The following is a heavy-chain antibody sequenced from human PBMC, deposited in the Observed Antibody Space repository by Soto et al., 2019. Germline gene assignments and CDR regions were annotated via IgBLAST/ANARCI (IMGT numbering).Heavy chain of an antibody. D-gene: IGHD6-13*01. CDR2: IYWDDDK. CDR3: AHHRAYSSSWLNWFDP. CDR1: GFSLSTSGVG. Sequence: GSGPTLVNPTQTLTLTCTFSGFSLSTSGVGVGWIRQPPGKALEWLALIYWDDDKRYSPSLKSRLTITKDTSKNQVVLTMTNMDPVDTATYYCAHHRAYSSSWLNWFDPRGQGTLVTVSS. V-gene: IGHV2-5*02. J-gene: IGHJ5*02.